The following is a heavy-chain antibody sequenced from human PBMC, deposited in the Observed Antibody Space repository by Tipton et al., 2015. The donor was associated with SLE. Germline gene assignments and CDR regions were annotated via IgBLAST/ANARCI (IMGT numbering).Heavy chain of an antibody. D-gene: IGHD1-7*01. CDR2: IYTSGNT. J-gene: IGHJ3*01. CDR1: GGSISSPSHY. V-gene: IGHV4-61*09. Sequence: TLSLTCTVSGGSISSPSHYWSLVRQPAEKGLEWIGHIYTSGNTNYNPSLKSRVSMSIDTSKNQLSLRLSSVSAADTAVYYCARMGNYEYVHIDALDLWGQGTMVIVSS. CDR3: ARMGNYEYVHIDALDL.